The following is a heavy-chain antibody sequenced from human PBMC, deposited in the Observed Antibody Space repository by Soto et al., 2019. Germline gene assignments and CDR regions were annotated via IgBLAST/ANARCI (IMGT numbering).Heavy chain of an antibody. J-gene: IGHJ4*01. V-gene: IGHV3-23*01. CDR2: ISGSGDST. CDR1: GFTFSTYA. Sequence: SLRLSFAASGFTFSTYAMIWVRHAPGKGLGWVSAISGSGDSTYYADSVKGRFTISRDNSKNTLYLQMSSLSAEDKAIYYCAKDSFLHLRGYVSFWGHGTMVTVSS. D-gene: IGHD5-12*01. CDR3: AKDSFLHLRGYVSF.